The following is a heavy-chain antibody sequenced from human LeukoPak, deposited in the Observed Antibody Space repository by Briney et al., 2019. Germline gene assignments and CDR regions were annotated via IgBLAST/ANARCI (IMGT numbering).Heavy chain of an antibody. Sequence: SQTLSLTCTVSGGSISSGDYYWSWIRQPPGKGLEWIGYIYYGGSTYYNPSLKSRVTISVDTSKNQFSLKLSSVTAADTAVYYCARATEGFLEWLSPNQASGALDPWGQGTLVTVSS. D-gene: IGHD3-3*01. CDR2: IYYGGST. J-gene: IGHJ5*02. V-gene: IGHV4-30-4*01. CDR1: GGSISSGDYY. CDR3: ARATEGFLEWLSPNQASGALDP.